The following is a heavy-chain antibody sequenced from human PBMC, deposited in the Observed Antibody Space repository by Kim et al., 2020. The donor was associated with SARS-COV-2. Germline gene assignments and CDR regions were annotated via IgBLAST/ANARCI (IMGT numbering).Heavy chain of an antibody. CDR2: ISAYNGNT. D-gene: IGHD3-22*01. V-gene: IGHV1-18*01. J-gene: IGHJ4*02. CDR3: ARDILNYDSSGYTY. Sequence: ASVKVSCKASGYTFTSYGISWVRQAPGQGLEWMGWISAYNGNTNYAQKLQGRVTMTTDTSTSTAYMELRSLRSDDTAVYYCARDILNYDSSGYTYWGQGTLVTVSS. CDR1: GYTFTSYG.